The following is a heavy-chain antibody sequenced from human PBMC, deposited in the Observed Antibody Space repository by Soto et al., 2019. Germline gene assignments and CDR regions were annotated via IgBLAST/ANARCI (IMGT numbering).Heavy chain of an antibody. Sequence: PSETLSLTCTVSGDSISSSNYHWGWIRQPPGKGLEWIGSIYYSGSTYYNPSLKSRVTISVDTSKNQFSLKLSSVTAADTAVYYCARSSIKPQVFMYPFDYWSQGTLVTVSS. CDR3: ARSSIKPQVFMYPFDY. CDR1: GDSISSSNYH. J-gene: IGHJ4*02. D-gene: IGHD3-3*01. V-gene: IGHV4-39*01. CDR2: IYYSGST.